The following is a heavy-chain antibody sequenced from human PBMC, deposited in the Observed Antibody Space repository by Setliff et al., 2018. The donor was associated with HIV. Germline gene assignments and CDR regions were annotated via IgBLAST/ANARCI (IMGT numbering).Heavy chain of an antibody. V-gene: IGHV1-69*13. Sequence: GASVKVSCKASGGTFSSYAISWVRQAPGQGLEWMGGIIPIFGTANYAQKFQGRVTITADESTSTAYMELSSLRSEDTAVYYCARGGGYDVVIYFDYWGQGTLVTVSS. CDR3: ARGGGYDVVIYFDY. D-gene: IGHD5-12*01. J-gene: IGHJ4*02. CDR2: IIPIFGTA. CDR1: GGTFSSYA.